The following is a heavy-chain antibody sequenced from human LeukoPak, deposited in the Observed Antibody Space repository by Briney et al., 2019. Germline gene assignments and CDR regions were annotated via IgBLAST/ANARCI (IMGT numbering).Heavy chain of an antibody. V-gene: IGHV1-2*02. CDR3: ARGDFWSGYAYYFDY. D-gene: IGHD3-3*01. CDR1: GYTFTGYY. J-gene: IGHJ4*02. CDR2: INPNSGGT. Sequence: ASVKVPCTASGYTFTGYYMHWVRQAPGQGLEWMGWINPNSGGTNYAQKFQGRVTMTRDTSISTAYMELSRLRSDDTAVYYCARGDFWSGYAYYFDYWGQGTLVTVSS.